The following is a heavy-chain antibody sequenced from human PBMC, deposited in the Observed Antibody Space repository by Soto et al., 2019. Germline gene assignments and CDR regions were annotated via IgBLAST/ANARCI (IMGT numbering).Heavy chain of an antibody. CDR2: ISSSSSFI. CDR3: ARDPPLSMIVVVGVDDF. V-gene: IGHV3-21*01. D-gene: IGHD3-22*01. Sequence: PGGSLRLSCAASGFTFSNENMNWVRQAPGKGLEWVSSISSSSSFINYADSVKGRFTISRDNDKSSLYLQMNSLRAEDTAVYYCARDPPLSMIVVVGVDDFWGQGTLVTVS. J-gene: IGHJ4*02. CDR1: GFTFSNEN.